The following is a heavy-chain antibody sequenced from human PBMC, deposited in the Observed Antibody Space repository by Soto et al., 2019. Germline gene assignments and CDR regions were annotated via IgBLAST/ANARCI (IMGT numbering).Heavy chain of an antibody. CDR3: AKTANGWFSAFDI. V-gene: IGHV3-23*01. Sequence: PGGSLRLSCAVPGFTFNSYAMSWVRQAPGKGLEWVSAISGSGGTTYYADSVKGRFTFSRDNSKNTLYLQMNSLRAEDTAVYYCAKTANGWFSAFDIWGQGTMVTVSS. J-gene: IGHJ3*02. D-gene: IGHD6-19*01. CDR2: ISGSGGTT. CDR1: GFTFNSYA.